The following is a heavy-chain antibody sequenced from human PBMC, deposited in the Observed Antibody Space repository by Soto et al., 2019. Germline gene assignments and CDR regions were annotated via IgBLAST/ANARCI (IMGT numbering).Heavy chain of an antibody. J-gene: IGHJ2*01. D-gene: IGHD4-17*01. CDR1: GGSISSYY. CDR3: ARGETTVTHAYWYFDL. Sequence: QVQLQESGPGLVKPPETLSLTCTVSGGSISSYYWSWIRQPPGKGLEWIGNIYYSGSTKYNPSLKGRVTISVARAKNQFSLKLSSVTAADTAMYYCARGETTVTHAYWYFDLWGRGTLVTVSS. CDR2: IYYSGST. V-gene: IGHV4-59*01.